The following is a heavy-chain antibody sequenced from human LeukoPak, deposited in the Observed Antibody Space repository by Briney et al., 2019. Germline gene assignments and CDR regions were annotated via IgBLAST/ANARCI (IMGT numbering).Heavy chain of an antibody. Sequence: PSETLSLTCTVSGGSISSGSYYWSWIRQPAGKGLEWIGRVYTSGCTNYNPSLKSRVTISIDTSKNQFSLNLSSVTAADTAFYYCARGGYRDGDVEWGQGTLVTVSS. CDR3: ARGGYRDGDVE. CDR1: GGSISSGSYY. J-gene: IGHJ4*02. V-gene: IGHV4-61*02. D-gene: IGHD5-18*01. CDR2: VYTSGCT.